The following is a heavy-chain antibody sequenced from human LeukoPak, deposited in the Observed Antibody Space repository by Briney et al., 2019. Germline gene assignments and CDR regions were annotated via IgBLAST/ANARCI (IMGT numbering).Heavy chain of an antibody. V-gene: IGHV3-15*01. Sequence: PGGSLRLSCAASGFTFSSAWMIWVRQAPGKGLEWVGRVKSGGTTDSAVPVKDRFTISRDDSKNTLFLQMHSLKAEDTAVYYCIAHLPSFGSGEMDYWGQGTLVTVSS. J-gene: IGHJ4*02. D-gene: IGHD3-10*01. CDR2: VKSGGTT. CDR3: IAHLPSFGSGEMDY. CDR1: GFTFSSAW.